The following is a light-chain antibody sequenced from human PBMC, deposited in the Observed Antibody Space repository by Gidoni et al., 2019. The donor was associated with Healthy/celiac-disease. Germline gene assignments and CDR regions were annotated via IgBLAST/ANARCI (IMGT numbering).Light chain of an antibody. CDR3: QQSYSTPPYT. CDR1: QSISSY. CDR2: AAS. Sequence: DIQMTQSQSSLSASVGDRVTITCRASQSISSYLNWYQQKPGKAPKLLIYAASSLQSGVPSRFSGSGSGTDFTLTIISLQPEDFATYYCQQSYSTPPYTFGQGTKLEIK. J-gene: IGKJ2*01. V-gene: IGKV1-39*01.